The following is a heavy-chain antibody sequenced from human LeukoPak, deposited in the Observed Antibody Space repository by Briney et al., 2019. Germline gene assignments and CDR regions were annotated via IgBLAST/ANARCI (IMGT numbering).Heavy chain of an antibody. CDR1: AFRFSSYW. CDR3: AKDLGLRLGELSSPGY. CDR2: INQDGSEQ. V-gene: IGHV3-7*01. Sequence: GGSLRLSCAASAFRFSSYWMTWVRQAPGKGLEWVANINQDGSEQYYVDSVKGRFTISRDNSKNTLYLQMNSLRAEDTAVYYCAKDLGLRLGELSSPGYWGQGTLVTVSS. D-gene: IGHD3-16*02. J-gene: IGHJ4*02.